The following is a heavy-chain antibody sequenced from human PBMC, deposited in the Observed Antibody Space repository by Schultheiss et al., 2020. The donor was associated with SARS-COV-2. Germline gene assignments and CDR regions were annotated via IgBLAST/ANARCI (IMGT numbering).Heavy chain of an antibody. D-gene: IGHD5-18*01. J-gene: IGHJ4*02. V-gene: IGHV3-23*01. CDR1: GFTFDDYA. CDR2: ISGSGGST. CDR3: AKLDTAMANDY. Sequence: GGSLRLSCAASGFTFDDYAMHWVRQAPGKGLVWVSAISGSGGSTYYADSVKGRFTISRDNSKNTLYLQMNSLRAEDTAVYYCAKLDTAMANDYWGQGTLVTVSS.